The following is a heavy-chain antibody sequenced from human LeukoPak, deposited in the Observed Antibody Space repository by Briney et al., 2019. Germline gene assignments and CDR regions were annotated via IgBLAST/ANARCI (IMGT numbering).Heavy chain of an antibody. CDR2: IYYSGST. Sequence: SETLSLTCTVSGGSISSSSYYWGWIRQPPGKGQEWIGSIYYSGSTYYNPSLKSRVTISVDTSKNQFSLKLSSVTAADTAVYYCARYSSGWYYFDYWGQGTLVTVSS. CDR3: ARYSSGWYYFDY. J-gene: IGHJ4*02. D-gene: IGHD6-19*01. CDR1: GGSISSSSYY. V-gene: IGHV4-39*01.